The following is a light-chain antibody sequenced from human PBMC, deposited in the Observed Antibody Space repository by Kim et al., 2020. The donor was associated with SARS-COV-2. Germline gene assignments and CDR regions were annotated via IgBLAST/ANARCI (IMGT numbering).Light chain of an antibody. CDR2: GAS. Sequence: EIVMTQSPATLSVSPGERATLSCRAGQSVSSNLAWFQQKPGQVPRLLIYGASTRATGIPARFSGSGSGTEFTLTISSLQSEDFAVYYCQQYNNWPRTFGQGTKVDIK. CDR1: QSVSSN. J-gene: IGKJ1*01. CDR3: QQYNNWPRT. V-gene: IGKV3-15*01.